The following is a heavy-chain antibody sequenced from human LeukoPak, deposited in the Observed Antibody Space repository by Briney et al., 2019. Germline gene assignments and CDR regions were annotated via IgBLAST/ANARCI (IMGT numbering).Heavy chain of an antibody. CDR1: GFTFSSYA. J-gene: IGHJ4*02. CDR3: ARASKAGYTAMVPLDH. D-gene: IGHD5-18*01. V-gene: IGHV3-30-3*01. Sequence: GGSLRLSCAASGFTFSSYAMHWVRQAPGKGLEWVAVISYDGSNKYYADSVKGRFTISRDNSKNTLYLQMNSLRAEDTAVYYCARASKAGYTAMVPLDHWGQGTLVTVSS. CDR2: ISYDGSNK.